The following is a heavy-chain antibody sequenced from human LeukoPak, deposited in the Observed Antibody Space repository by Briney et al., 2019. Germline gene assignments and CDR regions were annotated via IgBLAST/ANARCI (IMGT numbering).Heavy chain of an antibody. CDR1: TSR. CDR2: IGTYGGDT. Sequence: ASVKVSCKATSRISWVRQALGQGLEWMGWIGTYGGDTYYAQKFQGRITVTTDTSTSTVYMELRNLRSDGTAVYYCARDLWNFYDDSGYNRDFDSWGQGTLVTVSS. D-gene: IGHD3-22*01. CDR3: ARDLWNFYDDSGYNRDFDS. J-gene: IGHJ5*01. V-gene: IGHV1-18*01.